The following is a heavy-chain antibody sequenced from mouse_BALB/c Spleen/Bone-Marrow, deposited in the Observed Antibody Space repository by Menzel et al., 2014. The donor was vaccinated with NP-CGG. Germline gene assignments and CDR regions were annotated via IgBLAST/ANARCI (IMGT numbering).Heavy chain of an antibody. V-gene: IGHV3-2*02. CDR1: GYSITSDYA. J-gene: IGHJ3*01. CDR2: ISYSGST. Sequence: DVKLQESGPGLVKPSQSLSLTCTVTGYSITSDYAWNWIRQFPGNKLEWMGYISYSGSTSYNPSPKSRISITRDTSKNQFFLQLNSVTTEDTATYYCARYYYGNYWFAYWGQGTLVTVSA. D-gene: IGHD2-1*01. CDR3: ARYYYGNYWFAY.